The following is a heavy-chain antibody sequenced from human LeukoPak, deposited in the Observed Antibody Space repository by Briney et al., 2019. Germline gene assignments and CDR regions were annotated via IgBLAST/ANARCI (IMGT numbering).Heavy chain of an antibody. CDR2: IYTTGST. V-gene: IGHV4-4*07. J-gene: IGHJ6*03. D-gene: IGHD2-21*01. CDR3: AGMHTVGYYYHYYMDV. Sequence: SETLSLTCTVSGDSISNYYWSWIRQSAEKKLEYIGRIYTTGSTNSNPSLESRVTMSLDTSKNQFSLRLSFVTAADTAVYYCAGMHTVGYYYHYYMDVWGKGTPVTVSS. CDR1: GDSISNYY.